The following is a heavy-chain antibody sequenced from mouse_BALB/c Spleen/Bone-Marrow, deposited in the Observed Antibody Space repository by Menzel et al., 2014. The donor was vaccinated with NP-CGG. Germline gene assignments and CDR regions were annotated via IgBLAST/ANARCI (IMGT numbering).Heavy chain of an antibody. CDR2: IDPANGNT. Sequence: DVQLVESGAELVKPGASVKLSCTASGFNIKDTYMHWVKQRPEQGLEWIGRIDPANGNTKYDPKFQGKATITADTSSNTAYLQLSSLTSEDTAVYYCARYYYGFYFDYWGQGTTLTVSS. CDR3: ARYYYGFYFDY. J-gene: IGHJ2*01. D-gene: IGHD1-1*01. CDR1: GFNIKDTY. V-gene: IGHV14-3*02.